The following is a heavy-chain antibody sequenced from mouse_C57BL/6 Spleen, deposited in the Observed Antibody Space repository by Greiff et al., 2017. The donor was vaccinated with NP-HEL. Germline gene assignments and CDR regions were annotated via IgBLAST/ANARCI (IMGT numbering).Heavy chain of an antibody. CDR1: GYTFTSYW. CDR2: IDPSDSYT. Sequence: QVQLQQPGAELVMPGASVKLSCKASGYTFTSYWMHWVKQRPGQGLEWIGEIDPSDSYTNYNQKFKGKSTLTVDKSSSTAYMQRSSRTSEDSAVYYCARRYYDYYAMDYWGQGTSVTVSS. D-gene: IGHD1-1*02. V-gene: IGHV1-69*01. J-gene: IGHJ4*01. CDR3: ARRYYDYYAMDY.